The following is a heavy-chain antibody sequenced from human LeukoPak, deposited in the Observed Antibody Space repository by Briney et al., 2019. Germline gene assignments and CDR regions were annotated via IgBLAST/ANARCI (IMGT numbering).Heavy chain of an antibody. D-gene: IGHD6-13*01. CDR3: AKGHTSNWYAFDH. V-gene: IGHV3-23*01. CDR1: RFTVSSSQ. J-gene: IGHJ4*02. CDR2: ISGSGYNT. Sequence: PGGSLRLSCTASRFTVSSSQMSWVRQAPGKGLEWVSVISGSGYNTYYADSVKGRFTISRDKSKNTLSLQMNSLRAEDTAIYYCAKGHTSNWYAFDHWGQGTLVTVSS.